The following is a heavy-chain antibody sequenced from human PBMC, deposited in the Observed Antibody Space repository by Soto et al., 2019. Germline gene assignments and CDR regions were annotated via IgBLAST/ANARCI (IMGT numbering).Heavy chain of an antibody. CDR3: AKDHTGAFGY. CDR2: ISYDGSNK. J-gene: IGHJ4*02. D-gene: IGHD1-1*01. Sequence: QVQLVESGGGVVQPGRSLRLSCAASGFTFSSYGMHWVRQAPGKGLEWVAVISYDGSNKFYADSVKGRFTISRDNSKNTLYLQMNSLRAEDTAVYYCAKDHTGAFGYWGQGTLVTVSS. CDR1: GFTFSSYG. V-gene: IGHV3-30*18.